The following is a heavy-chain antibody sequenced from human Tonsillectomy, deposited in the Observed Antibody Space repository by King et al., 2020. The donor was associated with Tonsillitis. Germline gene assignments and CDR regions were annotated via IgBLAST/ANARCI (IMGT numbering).Heavy chain of an antibody. Sequence: VPLQESGPGLVKPSETLSLTCTVSGGSIIDYYWSWVRQPPGKGLEWIGYISDSGRTRYKPSLKSRVIISVDTSREQFSLNLTSVTAADTAVYYCVRGEYYYASGSRSLYYFDYWGQGILVTVSS. CDR2: ISDSGRT. J-gene: IGHJ4*02. V-gene: IGHV4-59*01. CDR1: GGSIIDYY. CDR3: VRGEYYYASGSRSLYYFDY. D-gene: IGHD3-10*01.